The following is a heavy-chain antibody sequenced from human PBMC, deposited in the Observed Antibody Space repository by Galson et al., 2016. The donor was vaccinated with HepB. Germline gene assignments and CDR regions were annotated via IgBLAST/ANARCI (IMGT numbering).Heavy chain of an antibody. J-gene: IGHJ4*02. CDR2: IIPFLRSL. V-gene: IGHV1-69*13. D-gene: IGHD1-26*01. CDR1: GGTFSSYA. Sequence: SVKVSCKASGGTFSSYAFSWVRQAPGQGLEWVGGIIPFLRSLKYAQKFQGRVTIRADESTGTAYMEFSSLRSDDTAVYYCARDGPYSGSPLAYWGQGTLVTVSS. CDR3: ARDGPYSGSPLAY.